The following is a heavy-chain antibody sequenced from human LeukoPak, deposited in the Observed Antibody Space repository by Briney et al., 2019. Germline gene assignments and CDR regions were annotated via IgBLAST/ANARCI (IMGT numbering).Heavy chain of an antibody. D-gene: IGHD4-11*01. V-gene: IGHV3-23*01. CDR2: ISGSGGST. Sequence: GSLRLSCAASGFTFSSYAMSWVRQAPGKGLEWVSAISGSGGSTYYADSVKGRFTISRDNSKNTLYLQMNSLRAEDTAVYYCAKSSQGYSEFDYWGQGTLVTVSS. CDR3: AKSSQGYSEFDY. J-gene: IGHJ4*02. CDR1: GFTFSSYA.